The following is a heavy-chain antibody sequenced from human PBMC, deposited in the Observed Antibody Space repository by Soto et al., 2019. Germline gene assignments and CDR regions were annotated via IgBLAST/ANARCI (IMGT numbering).Heavy chain of an antibody. V-gene: IGHV1-8*01. CDR1: GYTFTSYD. J-gene: IGHJ6*02. Sequence: QVQLVQTGAEVKKPGDTVKVSCKASGYTFTSYDINWVRQATGQGREWMGWMNPNSGNTGYAQKFQGRVTMTRNTSISTAYMELSSLRSEGTAVYYCARWPDGYYYYGMDVWGQGTTVTVSS. CDR3: ARWPDGYYYYGMDV. CDR2: MNPNSGNT.